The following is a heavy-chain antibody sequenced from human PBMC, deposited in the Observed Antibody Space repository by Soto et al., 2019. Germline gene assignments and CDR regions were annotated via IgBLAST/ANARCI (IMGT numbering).Heavy chain of an antibody. CDR1: GYSFTSYW. Sequence: GESLKISCKGSGYSFTSYWIGWVRQMPGKGLEWMGIIYPGDSDTRYSPSFQGQVTISADKSISTAYLQWSSLKASDTAMYYCARSRGITGKPEYFQHWGQGTLVTVSS. D-gene: IGHD2-8*02. CDR3: ARSRGITGKPEYFQH. V-gene: IGHV5-51*01. CDR2: IYPGDSDT. J-gene: IGHJ1*01.